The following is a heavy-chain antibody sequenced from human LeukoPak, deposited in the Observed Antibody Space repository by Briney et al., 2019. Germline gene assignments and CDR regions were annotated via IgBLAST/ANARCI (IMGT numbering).Heavy chain of an antibody. CDR3: ARTFAYCGGDCYPDY. CDR1: GYTFTSYY. Sequence: GASVKVSCKASGYTFTSYYMHWVRQAPGQGLEWMGGIIPIFGTANYAQKFQGRVTITTDESTSTAYMELSSLRSEDTAVYYCARTFAYCGGDCYPDYWGQGTLVTVSS. J-gene: IGHJ4*02. D-gene: IGHD2-21*01. V-gene: IGHV1-69*05. CDR2: IIPIFGTA.